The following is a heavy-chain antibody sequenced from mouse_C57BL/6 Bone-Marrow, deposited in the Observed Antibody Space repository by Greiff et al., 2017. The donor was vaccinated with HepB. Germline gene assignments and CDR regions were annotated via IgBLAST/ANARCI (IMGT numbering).Heavy chain of an antibody. D-gene: IGHD3-2*02. CDR1: GFTFSSYA. V-gene: IGHV5-4*01. J-gene: IGHJ2*01. CDR2: ISDGGSYT. Sequence: EVQVVESGGGLVKPGGSLKLSCAASGFTFSSYAMSWVRQTPEKRLEWVATISDGGSYTYYPDNVKGRFTISRDNAKNNLYLQMSHLKSEDTAMYYCARDEAHALDYWGQGTTLTVSS. CDR3: ARDEAHALDY.